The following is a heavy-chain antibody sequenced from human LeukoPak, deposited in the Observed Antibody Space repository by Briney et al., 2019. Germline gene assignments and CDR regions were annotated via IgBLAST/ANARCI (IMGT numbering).Heavy chain of an antibody. D-gene: IGHD3-22*01. CDR3: ARDDGAYYDSSGNDY. V-gene: IGHV3-9*01. Sequence: GGSQRLSCAGSGFKLGEYAIHWVRQVPGKGLEWVSGICCNGDKIDYADSVRGRFTISRDNARKSLYLEMNSLRADDTAVYYCARDDGAYYDSSGNDYWGQGTLVTVSS. J-gene: IGHJ4*02. CDR1: GFKLGEYA. CDR2: ICCNGDKI.